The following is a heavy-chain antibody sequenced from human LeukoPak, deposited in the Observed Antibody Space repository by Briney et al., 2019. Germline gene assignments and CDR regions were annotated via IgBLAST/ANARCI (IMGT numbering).Heavy chain of an antibody. V-gene: IGHV4-30-2*01. J-gene: IGHJ4*02. CDR3: ARDRGYQLLYSYFDY. CDR2: IYHSGST. D-gene: IGHD2-2*01. Sequence: SETLSLTCTVSGGSISSGGYYWSWIRQPPGRGLEWIGYIYHSGSTYYNPSLKSRVTISVDRSKNQFSLKLSSVTAADTAVYYCARDRGYQLLYSYFDYWGQGTLVTVSS. CDR1: GGSISSGGYY.